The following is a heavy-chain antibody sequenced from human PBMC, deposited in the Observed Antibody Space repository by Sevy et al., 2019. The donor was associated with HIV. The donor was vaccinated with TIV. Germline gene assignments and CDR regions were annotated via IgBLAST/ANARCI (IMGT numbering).Heavy chain of an antibody. D-gene: IGHD3-16*01. CDR2: IYYTGSTY. CDR3: AKGGGDY. J-gene: IGHJ4*02. V-gene: IGHV4-39*01. Sequence: SETLSLTCTVSGGSINSTIYYWGWIRQPPGKGLEWIGSIYYTGSTYYYNPSLKSRVSISFDTSKNQFSLKLNAVTAADTAVYYCAKGGGDYWGQGTLVTVSS. CDR1: GGSINSTIYY.